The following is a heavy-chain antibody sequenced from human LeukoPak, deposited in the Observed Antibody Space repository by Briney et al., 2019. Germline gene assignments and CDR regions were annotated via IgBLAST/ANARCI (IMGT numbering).Heavy chain of an antibody. CDR1: GHSIINSFY. Sequence: NASETLSLTCTVSGHSIINSFYWGWIRQPPRKGLEWIGSIYHSGATYYNPSLKSRVTISLDTSNNQFSLKLNSVTAADTAMYYGARPVNGSVFPPSQHGGKEPRAPVS. CDR3: ARPVNGSVFPPSQH. V-gene: IGHV4-38-2*02. CDR2: IYHSGAT. J-gene: IGHJ1*01. D-gene: IGHD2-15*01.